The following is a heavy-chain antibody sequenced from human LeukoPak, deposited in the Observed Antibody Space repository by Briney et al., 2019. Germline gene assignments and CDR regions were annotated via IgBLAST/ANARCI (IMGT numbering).Heavy chain of an antibody. CDR1: GGSITSYC. CDR2: ICYGGTT. J-gene: IGHJ3*02. Sequence: SETLSLTCTVSGGSITSYCWTWIRQPPGQGLEWIAYICYGGTTNYNPSLKSRVAISVDASKNQFSLRLSSVTAADTAVYYCARGLPGYSGGDDAFDIWGQGTMVTVSS. CDR3: ARGLPGYSGGDDAFDI. D-gene: IGHD2-21*01. V-gene: IGHV4-59*01.